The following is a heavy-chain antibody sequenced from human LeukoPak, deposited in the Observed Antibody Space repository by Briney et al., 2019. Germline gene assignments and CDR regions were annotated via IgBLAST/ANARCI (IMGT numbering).Heavy chain of an antibody. V-gene: IGHV3-23*01. CDR3: TTDPAAGV. Sequence: GGSLRLSCAASGFTFSTYAMSWVRQAPEKGLEWVSGISGSGGATYYADSVKGRFTISRDNPKNTLFLQMNSPRAEDTARYYCTTDPAAGVWGQGTLVTVSS. CDR1: GFTFSTYA. J-gene: IGHJ4*02. CDR2: ISGSGGAT.